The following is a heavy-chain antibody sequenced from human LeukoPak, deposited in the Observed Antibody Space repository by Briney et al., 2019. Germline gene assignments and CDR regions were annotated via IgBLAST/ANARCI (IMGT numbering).Heavy chain of an antibody. J-gene: IGHJ3*02. Sequence: ASVKVSCKASGYTFTGYYMHWLRQAPGQGLEWMGWINPNSGGTNYAQKFQGRVTMTRDTSISTAYMELSRLRSDDTAVYYCARHLTGYSDAFDIWGQGTMVTVSS. V-gene: IGHV1-2*02. CDR2: INPNSGGT. CDR1: GYTFTGYY. CDR3: ARHLTGYSDAFDI. D-gene: IGHD3-9*01.